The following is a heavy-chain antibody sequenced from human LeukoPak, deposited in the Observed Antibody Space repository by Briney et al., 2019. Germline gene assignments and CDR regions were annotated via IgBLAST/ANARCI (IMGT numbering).Heavy chain of an antibody. J-gene: IGHJ4*02. V-gene: IGHV4-39*07. Sequence: SETLSLTCTVSGGSISSSSYYWGWIRQPPGKGLEWIGSIYYSGSTYYNPSLKSRVTISVDTSKNQFSLKLTSVTAADTATYYCARETSLAGFASGLGFNYWGQGILVTVSS. D-gene: IGHD6-19*01. CDR3: ARETSLAGFASGLGFNY. CDR2: IYYSGST. CDR1: GGSISSSSYY.